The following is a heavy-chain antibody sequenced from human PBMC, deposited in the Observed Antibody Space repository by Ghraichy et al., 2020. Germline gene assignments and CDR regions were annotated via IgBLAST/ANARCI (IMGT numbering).Heavy chain of an antibody. CDR1: RFMFSYSW. Sequence: GGSLRLSCTASRFMFSYSWVHWVRQAPGKGLVWVSRTNSDGSSTTYADSVKGRFTISRDNAKNTLYLQMNSLRVEDPAVYYCAICCSDATTGMDVWGQGTTVTVSS. D-gene: IGHD2-15*01. V-gene: IGHV3-74*01. J-gene: IGHJ6*02. CDR3: AICCSDATTGMDV. CDR2: TNSDGSST.